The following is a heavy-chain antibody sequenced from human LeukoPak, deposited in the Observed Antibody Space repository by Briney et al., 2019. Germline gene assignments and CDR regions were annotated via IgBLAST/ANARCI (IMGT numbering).Heavy chain of an antibody. J-gene: IGHJ4*02. CDR2: IRGSGGST. CDR1: GFTFSSYA. CDR3: AKDQGMITFGGVIVPLNYFDY. V-gene: IGHV3-23*01. Sequence: SGGSLRLSCAASGFTFSSYAMSWVRQAPGKGLEWVSAIRGSGGSTYYADSVKGRFTISRDNSKNTLYLQMNSLRAEDTAVYYCAKDQGMITFGGVIVPLNYFDYWGQGTLVTVSS. D-gene: IGHD3-16*02.